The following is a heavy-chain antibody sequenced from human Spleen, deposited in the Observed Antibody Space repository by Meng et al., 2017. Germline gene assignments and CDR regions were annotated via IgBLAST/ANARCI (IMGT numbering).Heavy chain of an antibody. V-gene: IGHV4-34*01. CDR2: IDHSGNT. CDR3: ARRGYHDSTGQYYFDS. CDR1: GGSFSAYY. Sequence: SETLSLTCAVYGGSFSAYYWSWIRQPPGKGLEWIGEIDHSGNTNYNPSLKSRVTISVDTSKNQFSLRLSSVTAADTAVYYWARRGYHDSTGQYYFDSWGQGTLVTVSS. J-gene: IGHJ4*02. D-gene: IGHD3-22*01.